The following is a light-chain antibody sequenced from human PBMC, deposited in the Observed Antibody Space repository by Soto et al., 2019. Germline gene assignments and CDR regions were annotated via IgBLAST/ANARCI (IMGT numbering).Light chain of an antibody. CDR2: AAS. Sequence: DIQLTQSPSFLSASVGDRVTITCRASQGISNYLAWYQQKPGTAPQLLIYAASILQSGVPSSFSCSGSGTEFTLTISSLQPEDFATYCCQQLNSSPFTFGPGTKVDIK. J-gene: IGKJ3*01. CDR3: QQLNSSPFT. V-gene: IGKV1-9*01. CDR1: QGISNY.